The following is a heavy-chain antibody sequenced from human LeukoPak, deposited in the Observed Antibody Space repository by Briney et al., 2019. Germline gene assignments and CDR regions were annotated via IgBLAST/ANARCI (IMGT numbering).Heavy chain of an antibody. CDR3: ALGEDIVVVVAATPLGGYFQH. V-gene: IGHV3-30*02. CDR1: GFTFSSYW. J-gene: IGHJ1*01. Sequence: GGSLRLSCAASGFTFSSYWMSWVRQAPGKGLEWVAFIRYDGSNKYYADSVKGRFTISRDNSKNTLYLQMNSLRAEDTAVYYCALGEDIVVVVAATPLGGYFQHWGQGPLVTVPS. D-gene: IGHD2-15*01. CDR2: IRYDGSNK.